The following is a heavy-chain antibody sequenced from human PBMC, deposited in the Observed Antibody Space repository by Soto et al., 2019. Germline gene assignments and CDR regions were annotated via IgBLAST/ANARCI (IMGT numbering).Heavy chain of an antibody. J-gene: IGHJ4*02. CDR1: GYTLTELS. Sequence: ASVKVSCKVSGYTLTELSMHWVRQAPGKGLEWMGGFDPEDGETIYAQKFQGRVTMTEDTSTDTAYMELSSLRSEDTAVYYCAKASGWPHTLDYWGQGTLVTVSS. CDR3: AKASGWPHTLDY. V-gene: IGHV1-24*01. CDR2: FDPEDGET. D-gene: IGHD6-19*01.